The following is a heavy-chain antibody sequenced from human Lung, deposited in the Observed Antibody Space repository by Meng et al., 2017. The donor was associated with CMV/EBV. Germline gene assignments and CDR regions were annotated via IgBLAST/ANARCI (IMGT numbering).Heavy chain of an antibody. CDR1: GYNFTGYH. J-gene: IGHJ4*02. Sequence: QVQLVQSGPEVKYPGAPVKVSCKASGYNFTGYHITWVRQATGQGLEWMGWMKRNSCDTAYAQKFPGRITMTRHTSVDTAYLELRSLTSEDSAVYYCARGPPDTTLNGLWGQGTLVTVSS. D-gene: IGHD2-15*01. CDR3: ARGPPDTTLNGL. CDR2: MKRNSCDT. V-gene: IGHV1-8*01.